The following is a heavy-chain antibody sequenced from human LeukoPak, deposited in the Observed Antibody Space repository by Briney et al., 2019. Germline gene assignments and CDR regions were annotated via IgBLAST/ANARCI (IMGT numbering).Heavy chain of an antibody. CDR3: ARDLGAVAGLDY. V-gene: IGHV1-3*01. J-gene: IGHJ4*02. CDR1: GYTFTSYA. CDR2: INAGNGNT. Sequence: ASVKVSCKASGYTFTSYAMHWVRQAPGQRLEWMGWINAGNGNTKYSQKFQGRVTITRDTSVSTAYMELSSLRSEDTAVYYCARDLGAVAGLDYWGQGTLVTVSS. D-gene: IGHD6-19*01.